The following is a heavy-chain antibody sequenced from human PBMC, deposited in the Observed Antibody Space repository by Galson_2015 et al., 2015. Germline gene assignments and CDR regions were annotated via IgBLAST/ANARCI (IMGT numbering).Heavy chain of an antibody. CDR1: GGSISSYY. V-gene: IGHV4-59*01. CDR2: IYYSGST. J-gene: IGHJ5*02. CDR3: ARAPVPRPWNWFDP. Sequence: SETLSLTCTVSGGSISSYYWSWIRQPPGKGLEWIGYIYYSGSTNYNPSLKSRVTISVDTSKNQFSLKLSSVTAADTAVYYCARAPVPRPWNWFDPWGQGTLVTVSS.